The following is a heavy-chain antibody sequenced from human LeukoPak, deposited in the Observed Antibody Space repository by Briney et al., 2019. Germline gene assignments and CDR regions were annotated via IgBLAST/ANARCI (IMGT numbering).Heavy chain of an antibody. J-gene: IGHJ4*02. V-gene: IGHV3-9*01. Sequence: GGSLRLSCAASGFTFDDYAMHWVRQAPGKGLEWVSGISWNSGSIGYADSVKGRFTISRDNAKNSLYLQMNSLRAEDTALYYCAKDNVGSGWYGSSGSVYWGQGTLVTVSS. D-gene: IGHD6-19*01. CDR3: AKDNVGSGWYGSSGSVY. CDR1: GFTFDDYA. CDR2: ISWNSGSI.